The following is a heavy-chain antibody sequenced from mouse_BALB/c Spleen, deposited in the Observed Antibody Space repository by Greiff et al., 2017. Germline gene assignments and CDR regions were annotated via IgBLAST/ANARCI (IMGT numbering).Heavy chain of an antibody. CDR1: GFTFSSYT. CDR2: ISSGGSYT. CDR3: TRDRSYDYDYFDY. D-gene: IGHD2-4*01. V-gene: IGHV5-6-4*01. J-gene: IGHJ2*01. Sequence: EVQLMESGGGLVKPGGSLKLSCAASGFTFSSYTMSWVRQTPEKRLEWVATISSGGSYTYYPDSVKGRFTISRDNAKNTLYLQMSSLKSEDTAMYYCTRDRSYDYDYFDYWGQGTTLTVSS.